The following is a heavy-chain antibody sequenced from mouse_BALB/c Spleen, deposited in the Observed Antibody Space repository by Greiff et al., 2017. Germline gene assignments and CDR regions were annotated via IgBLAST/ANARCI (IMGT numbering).Heavy chain of an antibody. CDR3: ARGKGRDYAMDY. J-gene: IGHJ4*01. D-gene: IGHD3-3*01. Sequence: VQLQQSGAELVRPGALVKLSCKASGFNITDYYMHWVKQRPEQGLEWIGWIDPENGNTIYDPKFQGKASITADTSSNTAYLQLSSLTSEDTAVYYCARGKGRDYAMDYWGQGTSVTVSS. CDR2: IDPENGNT. CDR1: GFNITDYY. V-gene: IGHV14-1*02.